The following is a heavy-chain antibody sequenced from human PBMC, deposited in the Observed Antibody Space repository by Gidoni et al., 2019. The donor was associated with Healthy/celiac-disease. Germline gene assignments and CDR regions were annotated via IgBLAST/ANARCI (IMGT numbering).Heavy chain of an antibody. CDR2: SDPFDSYI. V-gene: IGHV5-10-1*03. CDR1: AYSFTSYW. CDR3: ARLDYSSGWYRNGYYYGMDV. D-gene: IGHD6-19*01. J-gene: IGHJ6*02. Sequence: EVHLVQSGAEVKKPGESLRNSCQGSAYSFTSYWLRWVRQMPGNGLEWMVRSDPFDSYINNSPSFQCHVTISADKSISTVYLQCSSLKASYTAMYYCARLDYSSGWYRNGYYYGMDVWCQGTTVTVSS.